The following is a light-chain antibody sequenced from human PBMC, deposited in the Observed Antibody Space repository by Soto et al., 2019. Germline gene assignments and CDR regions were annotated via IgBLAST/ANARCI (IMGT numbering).Light chain of an antibody. V-gene: IGKV1-5*03. CDR3: QQYSGYSPYT. Sequence: DIQMTQSPSTLSASVGDRVTITCRASQSIGSSLAWYQQKPGKAPKLLIYRASTLEDGVTSRFSGSGSGAEFSITIISLQPDDFATYYCQQYSGYSPYTFGQGTKPEI. CDR1: QSIGSS. J-gene: IGKJ2*01. CDR2: RAS.